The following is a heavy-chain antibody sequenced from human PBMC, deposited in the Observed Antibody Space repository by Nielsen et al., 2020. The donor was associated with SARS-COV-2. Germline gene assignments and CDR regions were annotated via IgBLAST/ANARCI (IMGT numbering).Heavy chain of an antibody. CDR2: IYYSGST. J-gene: IGHJ4*02. Sequence: SETLSLTCTVSGGSISSYYWSWIRQPPGKGLEWIGYIYYSGSTNYNPSLKSRVTISVDTSKNQFSLKLSSVTAADTAVYYCACIAAAGSHFDYWGQGTLVTVSS. CDR1: GGSISSYY. CDR3: ACIAAAGSHFDY. V-gene: IGHV4-59*01. D-gene: IGHD6-13*01.